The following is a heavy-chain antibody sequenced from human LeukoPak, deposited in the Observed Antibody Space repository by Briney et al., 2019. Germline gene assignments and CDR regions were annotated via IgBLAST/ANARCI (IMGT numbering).Heavy chain of an antibody. CDR2: IYTSGST. D-gene: IGHD4-23*01. CDR3: AKLGGGNPENYYYYGMDV. V-gene: IGHV4-61*02. Sequence: PSETLSLTCTVSGGSISSGSYYWSWIRQPAGKGLEWIGRIYTSGSTNYNPSLKSRVTISVDTSKNQFSLKLSSVTATDTAVYYCAKLGGGNPENYYYYGMDVWGQGTTVTVSS. J-gene: IGHJ6*02. CDR1: GGSISSGSYY.